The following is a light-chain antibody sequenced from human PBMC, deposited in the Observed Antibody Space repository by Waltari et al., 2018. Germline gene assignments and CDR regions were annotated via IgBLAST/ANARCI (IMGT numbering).Light chain of an antibody. Sequence: EIVMTQSPATLSVSPGERATLSCRASQSVSINLAWYQQKPGQAPRLLIYGASNRATGIPARFSSSGSETEFTLTISSLQSEDFAVYYCQQYTNWPPRTFGQGTKVEVK. V-gene: IGKV3-15*01. CDR1: QSVSIN. J-gene: IGKJ1*01. CDR2: GAS. CDR3: QQYTNWPPRT.